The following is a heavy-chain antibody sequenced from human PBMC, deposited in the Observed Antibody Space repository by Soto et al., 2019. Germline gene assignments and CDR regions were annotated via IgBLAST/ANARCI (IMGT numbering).Heavy chain of an antibody. V-gene: IGHV4-59*01. D-gene: IGHD1-7*01. CDR1: GGSISSYY. CDR3: ARASSDELRPYYFDY. Sequence: QVQLQESGPGLVKPSETLSLTCTVSGGSISSYYWSWIRQPPGKRLAWIGYSYYSGSTNYNPSLKSRVTISVDTSKNQFSLKLSSVTAADTAVYYCARASSDELRPYYFDYWGQGTLVTVSS. CDR2: SYYSGST. J-gene: IGHJ4*02.